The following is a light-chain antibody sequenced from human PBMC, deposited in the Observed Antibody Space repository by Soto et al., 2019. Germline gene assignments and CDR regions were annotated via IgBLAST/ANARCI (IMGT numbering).Light chain of an antibody. V-gene: IGLV1-51*01. CDR3: VAWDTSLTTTVL. CDR2: DNY. J-gene: IGLJ2*01. Sequence: QSVLTQPPSVSAAPGQKVIISCSGSSSNIESNFVSWYQQLPGTAPKLLIFDNYKPPSGIPDRFSGSKSGTSATLGITGLQTGDEADYYCVAWDTSLTTTVLFGGGTKLTVL. CDR1: SSNIESNF.